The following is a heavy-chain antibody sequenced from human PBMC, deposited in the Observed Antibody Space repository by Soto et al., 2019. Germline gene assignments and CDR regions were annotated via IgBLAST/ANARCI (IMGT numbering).Heavy chain of an antibody. CDR1: GFTFNTYD. J-gene: IGHJ5*02. CDR2: ITTSSAYI. V-gene: IGHV3-21*01. D-gene: IGHD2-21*01. Sequence: EVQLVESGGGLVKPGGSLRLSCAASGFTFNTYDMNWVRQAPGKGLEWVSSITTSSAYIYYADSLKGRITISRDNATNSLFRQLNSLRAEDTAVYYCVRSGTARLLRHSWFDTWGQGTLVTVSS. CDR3: VRSGTARLLRHSWFDT.